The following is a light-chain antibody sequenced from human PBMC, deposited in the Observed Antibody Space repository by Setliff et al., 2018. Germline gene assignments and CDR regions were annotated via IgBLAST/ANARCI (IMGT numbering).Light chain of an antibody. V-gene: IGLV2-14*01. J-gene: IGLJ1*01. CDR3: SSYTSSSTVV. CDR1: SSDVGGYNY. Sequence: QSALTQPASVSGSPGQSITISCTGTSSDVGGYNYVSWYQQHPGKAPKLMIYDVSKRPSGVSNRFSGSKSGNTASLTISGLQAEDEADYYCSSYTSSSTVVFGTGT. CDR2: DVS.